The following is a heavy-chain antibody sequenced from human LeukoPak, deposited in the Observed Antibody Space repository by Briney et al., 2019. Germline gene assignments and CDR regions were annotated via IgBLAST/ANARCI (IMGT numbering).Heavy chain of an antibody. V-gene: IGHV1-18*01. CDR2: ISAYNGNT. J-gene: IGHJ6*02. D-gene: IGHD2-2*02. CDR3: ARDGYCSSTSCYTDYYYYGMDV. Sequence: SVKVSCKASGYTFTSYGISWVRQAPGQGLEWMGWISAYNGNTNYAQKLQGRVTMTTDTSTSTAYMELRSLRSDDTAVYYCARDGYCSSTSCYTDYYYYGMDVWGQGTTVTVSS. CDR1: GYTFTSYG.